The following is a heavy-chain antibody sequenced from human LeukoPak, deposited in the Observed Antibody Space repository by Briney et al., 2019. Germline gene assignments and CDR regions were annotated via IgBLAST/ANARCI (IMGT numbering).Heavy chain of an antibody. Sequence: GGSLRLSCAASGFTFSIYWMDWVRQAPGKGLVWVSAISGSGGSTYYADSVKGRFTISRDNSKNTLYLQMNSLRAEDTAVYYCAKADSSWFSCLNYWGQGTLVTVSS. D-gene: IGHD3-10*01. V-gene: IGHV3-23*01. J-gene: IGHJ4*02. CDR2: ISGSGGST. CDR3: AKADSSWFSCLNY. CDR1: GFTFSIYW.